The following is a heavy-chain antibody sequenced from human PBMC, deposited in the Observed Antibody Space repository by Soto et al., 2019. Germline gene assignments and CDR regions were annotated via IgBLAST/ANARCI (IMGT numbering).Heavy chain of an antibody. CDR2: IYYSGST. Sequence: QVQLQESGPGLVKPSETLSLTCTVSGGSISSYYWRWIRQPPGKGLEWIGYIYYSGSTNYNPSLKSRVTISVDTSKNQFSLKLSSVTAADTAVYYCARGGGYSSSVGVYYYYYYGMDVWGQGTTVTVSS. CDR1: GGSISSYY. J-gene: IGHJ6*02. V-gene: IGHV4-59*01. D-gene: IGHD6-13*01. CDR3: ARGGGYSSSVGVYYYYYYGMDV.